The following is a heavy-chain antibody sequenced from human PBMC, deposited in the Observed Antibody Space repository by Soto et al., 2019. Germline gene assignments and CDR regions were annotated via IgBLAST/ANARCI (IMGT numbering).Heavy chain of an antibody. V-gene: IGHV4-30-2*01. D-gene: IGHD4-17*01. J-gene: IGHJ5*02. Sequence: PSETLSLTCAVSGGSISSGGYSWSWIRQPPGKGLEWIGYIYHSGSTYYNPSLKSRVTISVDRSKNQFSLKLSSVTAADTAVHYCARDNYGGNTGWFDPWGQGTLVTVSS. CDR3: ARDNYGGNTGWFDP. CDR2: IYHSGST. CDR1: GGSISSGGYS.